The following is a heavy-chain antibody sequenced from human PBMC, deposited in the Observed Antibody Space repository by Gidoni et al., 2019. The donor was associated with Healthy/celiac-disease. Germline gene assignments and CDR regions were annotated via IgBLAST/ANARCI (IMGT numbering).Heavy chain of an antibody. V-gene: IGHV4-34*01. Sequence: QAQLQQWGAGRLPLSETLSLSFAVYCGSFSGYYWSWIRQPPGKGLEWIGEINHSGSTNYNPSLKSQVTISVDTSKNQCSLKLSSVTAADTAVYYCARGTKGKSFPPKNYYYGMDVWGQGTTVTVS. CDR1: CGSFSGYY. J-gene: IGHJ6*02. CDR3: ARGTKGKSFPPKNYYYGMDV. D-gene: IGHD1-1*01. CDR2: INHSGST.